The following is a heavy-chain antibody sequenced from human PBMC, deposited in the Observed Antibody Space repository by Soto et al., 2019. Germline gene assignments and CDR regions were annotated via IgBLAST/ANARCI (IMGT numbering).Heavy chain of an antibody. Sequence: EVQLVDSGGGLIQPGGSLRLSCAASGFSVSNNYMSWVRQAPGKGLEWVSVIWTGGTTAYADSVKGRFTISRDNSKNTLYLQMNSLRAEDTAVYYCARDTVGAVAGNHYYYGMDVWGQGTTVTVSS. CDR2: IWTGGTT. J-gene: IGHJ6*02. D-gene: IGHD6-19*01. CDR1: GFSVSNNY. CDR3: ARDTVGAVAGNHYYYGMDV. V-gene: IGHV3-66*03.